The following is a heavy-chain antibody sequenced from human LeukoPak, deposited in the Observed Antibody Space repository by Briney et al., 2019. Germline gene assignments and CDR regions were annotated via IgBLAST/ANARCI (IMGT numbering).Heavy chain of an antibody. V-gene: IGHV3-11*05. Sequence: GGALRLSCAASGFTFSDEYMSWIRQAPGKGLEWVSYISNSGSYTNYADSVKGRFTISRDNAKNSLYLQMNSLRAEDTAVYYCVRENSGSLTGHFDNWGQGTLVTVSS. D-gene: IGHD1-26*01. CDR1: GFTFSDEY. CDR3: VRENSGSLTGHFDN. J-gene: IGHJ4*02. CDR2: ISNSGSYT.